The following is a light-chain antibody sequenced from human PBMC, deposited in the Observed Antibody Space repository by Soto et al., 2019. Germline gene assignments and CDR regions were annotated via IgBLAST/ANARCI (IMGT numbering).Light chain of an antibody. Sequence: QSMVTQPPSASGALGQRVTISCTGSSSNIGAGYDVHWYQQFPGRAPRLLIFSNNNRPSGVPDRFSVSKSGTSASLDISGLQVDDEADYYCQSFDTRLNSVVFGGGTKLTVL. CDR2: SNN. J-gene: IGLJ2*01. CDR1: SSNIGAGYD. CDR3: QSFDTRLNSVV. V-gene: IGLV1-40*01.